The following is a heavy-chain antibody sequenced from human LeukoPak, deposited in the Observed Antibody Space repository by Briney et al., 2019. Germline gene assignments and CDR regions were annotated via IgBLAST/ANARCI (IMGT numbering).Heavy chain of an antibody. CDR3: AGFTRGYSYGTRAFDM. CDR1: GSSISSYY. CDR2: IYYSGST. D-gene: IGHD5-18*01. Sequence: SETLSLTCTVSGSSISSYYWSWIRQPPGKGLEWIGYIYYSGSTNYNLSLKSRVTISVDTSKNQLSLKLSSVTAADTAVYYCAGFTRGYSYGTRAFDMWGQGTMVTVSS. J-gene: IGHJ3*02. V-gene: IGHV4-59*01.